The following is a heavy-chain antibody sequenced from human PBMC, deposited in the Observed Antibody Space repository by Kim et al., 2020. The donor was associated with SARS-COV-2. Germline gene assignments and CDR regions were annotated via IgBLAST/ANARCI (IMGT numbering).Heavy chain of an antibody. CDR3: ARRPGHYYGMDV. V-gene: IGHV5-51*01. J-gene: IGHJ6*02. Sequence: KYSPSIQGQVTISADKSISTAYLQWSSLKASDTAMYYCARRPGHYYGMDVWGQGTTVTVSS.